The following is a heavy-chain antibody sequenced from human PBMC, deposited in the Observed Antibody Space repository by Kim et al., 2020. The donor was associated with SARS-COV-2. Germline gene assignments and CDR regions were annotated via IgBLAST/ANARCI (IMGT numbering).Heavy chain of an antibody. D-gene: IGHD3-10*01. V-gene: IGHV3-30*18. J-gene: IGHJ3*01. Sequence: GGSLRLSCGASGFTFNNYAMHWVRQAPGKGLEWVAVISYDGSIKYYADSVKGQFTVSRDSSHNTLYVQMRSLRPEDTALYYCAKSNPFFWFGEGLNSF. CDR3: AKSNPFFWFGEGLNSF. CDR2: ISYDGSIK. CDR1: GFTFNNYA.